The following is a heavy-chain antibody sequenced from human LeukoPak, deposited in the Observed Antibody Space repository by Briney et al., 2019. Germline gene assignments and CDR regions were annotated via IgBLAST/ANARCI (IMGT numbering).Heavy chain of an antibody. V-gene: IGHV3-23*01. CDR3: AKDGGLWVSAHWGDS. CDR1: GFTFSSYA. J-gene: IGHJ4*02. Sequence: GGSLRLSCAASGFTFSSYAMSWVRQAPGKGLEWVSAISGSGGSTYYADSVKGRFTISRDNSKNTLYLQMNSLRAEDTAVYYCAKDGGLWVSAHWGDSWGRGTLVTVSS. CDR2: ISGSGGST. D-gene: IGHD7-27*01.